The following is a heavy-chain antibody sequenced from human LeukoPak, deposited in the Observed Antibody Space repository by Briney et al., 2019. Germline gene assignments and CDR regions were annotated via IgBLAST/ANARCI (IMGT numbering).Heavy chain of an antibody. Sequence: PGGSLILSCAASGFTFSSYSMTWVRQAPGKGLEWVSSMSSGSRYIYYADSVRGRFTISRDNAKNSLYLLMNSLRAEDTAVYYCARDRPTGASRLFVVQWGQGTLVTVSS. CDR3: ARDRPTGASRLFVVQ. CDR2: MSSGSRYI. V-gene: IGHV3-21*01. J-gene: IGHJ4*02. CDR1: GFTFSSYS. D-gene: IGHD3-3*01.